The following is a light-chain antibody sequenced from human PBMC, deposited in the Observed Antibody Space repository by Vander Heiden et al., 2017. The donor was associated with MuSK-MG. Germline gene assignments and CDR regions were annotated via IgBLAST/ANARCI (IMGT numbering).Light chain of an antibody. Sequence: EIVLTQSPGTLSLSPGETATLSCRASQSVSSSYLAWYQQKPGQAPRLLIYGASSSGSGTDFTLTISRLEPEDFSVYYCRLYASSPQTFGQGTKLEIK. CDR3: RLYASSPQT. V-gene: IGKV3-20*01. CDR1: QSVSSSY. J-gene: IGKJ2*01. CDR2: GAS.